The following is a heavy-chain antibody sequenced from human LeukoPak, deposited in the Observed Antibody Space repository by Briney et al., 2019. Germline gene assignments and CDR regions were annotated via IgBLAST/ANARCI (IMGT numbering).Heavy chain of an antibody. D-gene: IGHD1-26*01. CDR2: VHKSGST. CDR1: TDSITSNW. J-gene: IGHJ4*02. V-gene: IGHV4-4*02. Sequence: SETLSLTCAVSTDSITSNWWSWVRQPPGKGLEWIGEVHKSGSTNYYPSLQSRVTISIDKSKNQIALELTSVTAADTAVYYCAIEIVGAPTPGAYWGQGILVTVSS. CDR3: AIEIVGAPTPGAY.